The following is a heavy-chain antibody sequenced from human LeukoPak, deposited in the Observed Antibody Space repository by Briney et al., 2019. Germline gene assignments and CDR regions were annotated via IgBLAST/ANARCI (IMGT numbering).Heavy chain of an antibody. D-gene: IGHD6-19*01. CDR2: ISYDRSNK. V-gene: IGHV3-30*18. Sequence: GRSLRLSCAASGFTFSSYGMHWVRQAPGKGLEWVAVISYDRSNKYYADSVKGRFTISRDNSKNTLYLQMNSLRAEDTAVYYCAKDFGKGVAGGGEFDYWGQGTLVTVSS. CDR1: GFTFSSYG. CDR3: AKDFGKGVAGGGEFDY. J-gene: IGHJ4*02.